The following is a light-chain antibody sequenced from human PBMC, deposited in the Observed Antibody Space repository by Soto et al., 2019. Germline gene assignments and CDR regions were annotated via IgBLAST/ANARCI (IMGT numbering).Light chain of an antibody. CDR3: QQYIKWPIT. Sequence: ETVLTQSPATLSLSPGERATLSCRASQSVSSYLAWYQQKPGQAPRLLISDASTRATGIPARFSGSGSGTEFTLTVSSLQSEDFAVYYCQQYIKWPITFGQGTRLEIK. CDR1: QSVSSY. CDR2: DAS. J-gene: IGKJ5*01. V-gene: IGKV3-15*01.